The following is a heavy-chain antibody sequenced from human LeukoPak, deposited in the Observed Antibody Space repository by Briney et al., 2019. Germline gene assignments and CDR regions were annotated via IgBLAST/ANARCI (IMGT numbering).Heavy chain of an antibody. CDR1: EFTFSSYA. J-gene: IGHJ4*01. CDR3: TKSGGYSYGYFDY. V-gene: IGHV3-23*01. D-gene: IGHD5-18*01. Sequence: GGTLRLSCAASEFTFSSYAMSWVRQAPGKGLEWVSTISGDGGSTYYADSVKGRFTISRDNSNTLYLQINSLRAEDAAVYYCTKSGGYSYGYFDYWGQGTLVTVSS. CDR2: ISGDGGST.